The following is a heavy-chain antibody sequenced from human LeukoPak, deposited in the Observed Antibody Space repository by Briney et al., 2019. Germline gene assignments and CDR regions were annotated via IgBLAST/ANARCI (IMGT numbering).Heavy chain of an antibody. V-gene: IGHV3-23*01. J-gene: IGHJ4*02. CDR1: GFTFSSYA. CDR3: SPRPDLYYYDSSGYNDY. CDR2: ISGSGGST. D-gene: IGHD3-22*01. Sequence: PGGSLRLSCAASGFTFSSYAMSWVRQAPGKGLEWVSAISGSGGSTYYADSVKGRFTISRDNSKNTLYLQMNSLRAEDTAVYYCSPRPDLYYYDSSGYNDYCGQGTLVTVSS.